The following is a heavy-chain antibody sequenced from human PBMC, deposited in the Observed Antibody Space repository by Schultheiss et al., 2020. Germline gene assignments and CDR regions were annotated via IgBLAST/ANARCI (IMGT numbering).Heavy chain of an antibody. CDR1: GYTFSNYG. CDR3: ASHFPGGMDV. V-gene: IGHV1-18*01. CDR2: ISAYNGNT. Sequence: ASVKVSCKASGYTFSNYGITWVRQAPGQGLEWMGWISAYNGNTNYAQKFQGRVTMTTDTSTGTAYVELSSLRSEDTAVYYCASHFPGGMDVWGQGTTVTVSS. J-gene: IGHJ6*02.